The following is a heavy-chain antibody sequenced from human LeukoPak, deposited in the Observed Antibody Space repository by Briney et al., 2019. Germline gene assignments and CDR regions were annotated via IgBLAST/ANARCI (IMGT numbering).Heavy chain of an antibody. D-gene: IGHD6-13*01. CDR1: GFTFSSYW. Sequence: GGSLRLSCAASGFTFSSYWMSWVRQAPGKGLDWVAYIKQDGSEKYYVDSVKGRFTISRDNAKNSLYLQMNSLRAEDTAVYYCARERVGIAAAGAYYYYYMDVWGKGTTVTVSS. V-gene: IGHV3-7*01. CDR3: ARERVGIAAAGAYYYYYMDV. CDR2: IKQDGSEK. J-gene: IGHJ6*03.